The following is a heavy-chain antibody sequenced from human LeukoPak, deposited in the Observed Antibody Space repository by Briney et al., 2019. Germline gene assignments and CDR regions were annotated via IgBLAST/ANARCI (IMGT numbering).Heavy chain of an antibody. D-gene: IGHD5-24*01. CDR2: IKQDGSEK. CDR3: ARGRRDGYNYVRY. V-gene: IGHV3-7*01. CDR1: GFTFSSYW. Sequence: PGGSLRLSCAASGFTFSSYWMSWVRQAPGKGLEWVANIKQDGSEKYYVDSVKGRFTISRDNAKNSLYLQMNSLRAEDTAVYYRARGRRDGYNYVRYWGQGTLVTVSS. J-gene: IGHJ4*02.